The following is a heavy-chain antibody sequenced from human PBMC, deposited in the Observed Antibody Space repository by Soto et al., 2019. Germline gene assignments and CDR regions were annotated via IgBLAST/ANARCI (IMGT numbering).Heavy chain of an antibody. CDR1: GYTFTSYG. CDR2: ISAYNGNT. V-gene: IGHV1-18*01. CDR3: ERDHHGDYSSDY. J-gene: IGHJ4*02. D-gene: IGHD2-21*02. Sequence: QVQLVQSGAEVKKPGASVKVSCKASGYTFTSYGISWVRQAPGQGLEWMGWISAYNGNTNYAQKLQGRVTMTTDTSTRTGYMELRSLRSDDTAVYYCERDHHGDYSSDYWGQGTLVTVSS.